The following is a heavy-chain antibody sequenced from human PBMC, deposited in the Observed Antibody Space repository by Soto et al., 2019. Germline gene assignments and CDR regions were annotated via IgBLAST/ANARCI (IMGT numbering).Heavy chain of an antibody. Sequence: QITLKESGPPLVKPTQTLTLTCTFSGFSLTTRGVGVGWIRQPPGKPLEWLALIYWDDDTRYSPSLKSRLATTKDTSKNQVVLTMSNIDPADTGTYFCAHRTTTVTWWFDPWGQGTLVTVSS. V-gene: IGHV2-5*02. CDR2: IYWDDDT. D-gene: IGHD4-17*01. CDR3: AHRTTTVTWWFDP. CDR1: GFSLTTRGVG. J-gene: IGHJ5*02.